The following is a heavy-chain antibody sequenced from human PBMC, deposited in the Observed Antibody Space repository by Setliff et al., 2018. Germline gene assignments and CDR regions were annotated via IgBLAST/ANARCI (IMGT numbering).Heavy chain of an antibody. J-gene: IGHJ3*02. Sequence: ASVKVSCKVSGYTLTELSRHWVRQAPGKGLEWMGGFDPEDGETIYAQKFQGRVTMTEDTSTDTAYMELSEDTAVYYCARVLGLRSGAFDIWGQGTMVTV. CDR1: GYTLTELS. CDR3: ARVLGLRSGAFDI. CDR2: FDPEDGET. V-gene: IGHV1-24*01. D-gene: IGHD5-12*01.